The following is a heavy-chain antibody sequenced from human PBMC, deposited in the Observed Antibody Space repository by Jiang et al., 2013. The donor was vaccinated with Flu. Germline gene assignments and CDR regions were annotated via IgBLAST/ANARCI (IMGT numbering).Heavy chain of an antibody. CDR3: AREPQLPAPFDY. Sequence: NTNTGTNVCQGFTGRFVFSLDTSVSTAYLQISSLKAEDTAVYYCAREPQLPAPFDYWGQGTLVTVSS. V-gene: IGHV7-4-1*02. J-gene: IGHJ4*02. D-gene: IGHD1-7*01. CDR2: NTNTGT.